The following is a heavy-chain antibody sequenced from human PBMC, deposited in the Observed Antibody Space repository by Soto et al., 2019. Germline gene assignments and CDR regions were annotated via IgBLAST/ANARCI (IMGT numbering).Heavy chain of an antibody. Sequence: PSETLSVPCTVSGGSISSSYWGWIRQPPGKRLQWTGRIYYSGSTYYNPSLKSRFTISVDTSQNQFSLKLSSVTAADTAVYYCARHEVWDFWSGYYMGNTEYFHHWGQGTLVTVSS. J-gene: IGHJ1*01. CDR2: IYYSGST. CDR1: GGSISSSY. V-gene: IGHV4-39*01. CDR3: ARHEVWDFWSGYYMGNTEYFHH. D-gene: IGHD3-3*01.